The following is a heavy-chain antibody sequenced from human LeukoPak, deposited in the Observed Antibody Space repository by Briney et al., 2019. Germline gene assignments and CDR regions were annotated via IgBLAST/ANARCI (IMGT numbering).Heavy chain of an antibody. Sequence: GGSLRLSCAASGFIFTNYGLIWVRQAPGKGQEWVSAISNDGGGTTYADFVNGRFTISSDNSKNTLFLQMNSLRAEDTALYYCAKASSGYFADLWGQGTLVTVSS. CDR1: GFIFTNYG. D-gene: IGHD3-22*01. CDR3: AKASSGYFADL. J-gene: IGHJ5*02. CDR2: ISNDGGGT. V-gene: IGHV3-23*01.